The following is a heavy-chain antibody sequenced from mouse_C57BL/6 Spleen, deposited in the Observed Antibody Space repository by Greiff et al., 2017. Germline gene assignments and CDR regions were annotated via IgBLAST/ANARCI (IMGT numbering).Heavy chain of an antibody. CDR1: GFSFTSYG. D-gene: IGHD5-1*01. J-gene: IGHJ4*01. CDR3: ARITYLERYAMDY. Sequence: VQLQESGPGLVQPSQSLSITCTVSGFSFTSYGVHWVRQSQGKGLEWLGVIWSGGSTDYNAAYISRLRISKKNSKSQVCFKMNSLQADDTAIYYWARITYLERYAMDYWGQGTSVTGSS. CDR2: IWSGGST. V-gene: IGHV2-2*01.